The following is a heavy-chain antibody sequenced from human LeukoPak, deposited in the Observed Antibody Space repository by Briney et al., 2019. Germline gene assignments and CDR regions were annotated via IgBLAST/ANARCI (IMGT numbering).Heavy chain of an antibody. V-gene: IGHV4-38-2*02. CDR3: ASSYSSGWYREDAFDI. CDR2: IYHSGST. J-gene: IGHJ3*02. D-gene: IGHD6-19*01. Sequence: TSETLSLTCTVSGYSISSGYYWGWIRQPPGKGLEWIGSIYHSGSTYYNPSLKSRATISVDTSKNQFSLKLSSVTAADTAVYYCASSYSSGWYREDAFDIWGQGTMVTVSS. CDR1: GYSISSGYY.